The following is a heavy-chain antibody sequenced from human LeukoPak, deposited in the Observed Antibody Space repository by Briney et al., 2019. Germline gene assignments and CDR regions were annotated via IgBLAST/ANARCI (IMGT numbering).Heavy chain of an antibody. CDR3: ARVLRVGYLWFGSHNMYGMDV. Sequence: SETLSLTCTVSGGSISSYYWGWIRQPAGKGLEWIGRIYTSGSTNYNPSLKSRVTMSVDTSKNQFSLKLSSVTAADTAVYYCARVLRVGYLWFGSHNMYGMDVWGQGTTVTVSS. D-gene: IGHD3-10*01. J-gene: IGHJ6*02. V-gene: IGHV4-4*07. CDR1: GGSISSYY. CDR2: IYTSGST.